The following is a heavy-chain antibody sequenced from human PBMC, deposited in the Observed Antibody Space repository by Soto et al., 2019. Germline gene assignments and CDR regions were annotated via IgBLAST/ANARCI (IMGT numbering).Heavy chain of an antibody. V-gene: IGHV1-46*01. D-gene: IGHD3-3*01. CDR1: GYRFTSYY. CDR3: ARDGATTPLRFLGRWPHTMEV. CDR2: INPSGGSS. Sequence: QVQLVQSGAEVREPGASVKIACKASGYRFTSYYINWVRQSPGQGLEWMGLINPSGGSSSDAQKFKGRVTLTRDRSTTTVYMELSSLKSDDTAIYYCARDGATTPLRFLGRWPHTMEVWGQGTTVTVS. J-gene: IGHJ6*02.